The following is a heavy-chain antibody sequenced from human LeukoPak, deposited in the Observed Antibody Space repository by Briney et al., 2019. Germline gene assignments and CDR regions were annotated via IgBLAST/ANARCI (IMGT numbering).Heavy chain of an antibody. Sequence: GGSLRLSCAASGFTFSSYGMHWVRQAPGKGLEWVAFIRYDESNKYYADSVKGRFTISRDNSKNTLYLQMNSLRAEDTAVYYCAKDGCSTGCYSGSYHWGQGTLVTVSS. D-gene: IGHD2-2*02. CDR3: AKDGCSTGCYSGSYH. CDR1: GFTFSSYG. V-gene: IGHV3-30*02. CDR2: IRYDESNK. J-gene: IGHJ5*02.